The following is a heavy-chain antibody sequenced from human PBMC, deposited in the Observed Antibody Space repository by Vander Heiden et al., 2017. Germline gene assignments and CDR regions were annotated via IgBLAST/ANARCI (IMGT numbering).Heavy chain of an antibody. CDR3: ARGRFCSGGSCYHDY. D-gene: IGHD2-15*01. CDR1: GYTFTSYA. V-gene: IGHV7-4-1*02. CDR2: INTNTANP. J-gene: IGHJ4*02. Sequence: QVQLVQSGSELKKPGASVTVSCKASGYTFTSYAVNWVRQAPGQGLEWMGWINTNTANPTYAQGFTGRFVSSLDTSVSTAYLQISSLKAEDTALYYCARGRFCSGGSCYHDYWGQGTVVTVSS.